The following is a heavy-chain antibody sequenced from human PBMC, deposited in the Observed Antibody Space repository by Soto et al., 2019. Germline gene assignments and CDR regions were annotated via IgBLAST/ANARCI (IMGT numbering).Heavy chain of an antibody. CDR1: GGAVGGGSYF. Sequence: QVHLQESGPGLVQASKTLSLTCSVSGGAVGGGSYFWSWILQPPGKGLEWIGYVYHNVKTDFNPYLESRGAISVDTVNIQLSLRLTSVTAADTAVYFCARASGNCSGASCFSVNYYFDNWGQGFLVTVSS. CDR3: ARASGNCSGASCFSVNYYFDN. CDR2: VYHNVKT. J-gene: IGHJ4*02. V-gene: IGHV4-61*01. D-gene: IGHD2-15*01.